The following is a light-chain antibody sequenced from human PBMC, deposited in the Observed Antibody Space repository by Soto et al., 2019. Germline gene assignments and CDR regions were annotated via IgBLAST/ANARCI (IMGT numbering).Light chain of an antibody. CDR3: SSFTSRSSLI. CDR2: EVR. CDR1: MRDIGAYNL. J-gene: IGLJ2*01. V-gene: IGLV2-14*01. Sequence: QSALTQPASVSGSPGQSITIFCAGTMRDIGAYNLVSWYQRHPGRAPQLIIYEVRNRPSGSSFRFSGSKSGNTASLTISGLQAEDEADYYCSSFTSRSSLIFGGGTKLTVL.